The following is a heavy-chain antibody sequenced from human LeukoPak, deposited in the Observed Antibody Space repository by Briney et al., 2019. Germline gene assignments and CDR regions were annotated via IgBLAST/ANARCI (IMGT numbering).Heavy chain of an antibody. J-gene: IGHJ4*02. D-gene: IGHD5-12*01. Sequence: SETLSLTCAVYGGSFSGYYWSWIRQPPGKGLEWIGEINHSGSTNYNPSLKSRVTISVDTSKNQFSLKLSSVTAADTAVYYCARAPNGGYDQRSEFDYWGQGTLVTVSS. CDR1: GGSFSGYY. CDR3: ARAPNGGYDQRSEFDY. V-gene: IGHV4-34*01. CDR2: INHSGST.